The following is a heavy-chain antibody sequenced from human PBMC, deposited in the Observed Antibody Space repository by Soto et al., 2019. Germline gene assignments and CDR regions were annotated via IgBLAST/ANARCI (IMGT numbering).Heavy chain of an antibody. CDR2: IYYSGST. CDR1: GGSISSGDYY. Sequence: SETLSLTCTVSGGSISSGDYYWSWIRQPPGKGLEWIGYIYYSGSTYYNPSLKSRVTISVDTSKNQFSLKLSSVTAADTAVYYCARGSRTHDAFDIWGQGTMVTVS. CDR3: ARGSRTHDAFDI. J-gene: IGHJ3*02. V-gene: IGHV4-30-4*01.